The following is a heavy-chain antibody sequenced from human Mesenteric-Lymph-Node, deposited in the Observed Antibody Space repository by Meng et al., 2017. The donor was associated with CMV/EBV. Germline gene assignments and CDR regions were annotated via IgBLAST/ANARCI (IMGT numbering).Heavy chain of an antibody. Sequence: GESLKISCAASGFTFDDYGMCWVRQAPGKGLEWVSGITWNGGSTTYADSVKGRFTISRDNAKNSLYLQMNSLRVEDTALYYCARDRTSLPFIWGQGTMVTVSS. CDR2: ITWNGGST. V-gene: IGHV3-20*04. CDR1: GFTFDDYG. J-gene: IGHJ3*02. CDR3: ARDRTSLPFI.